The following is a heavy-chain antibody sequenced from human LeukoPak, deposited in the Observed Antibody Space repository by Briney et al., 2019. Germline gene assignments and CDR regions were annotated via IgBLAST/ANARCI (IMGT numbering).Heavy chain of an antibody. CDR3: ARTDCSGGSCPLHFDY. V-gene: IGHV1-69*05. CDR1: GGTFSSYA. Sequence: ASVKVSCKASGGTFSSYAISWVRQVPGQGLERMGGIIPIFGTANYAQKFQGRVTITTDESTSTAYMELSSLRSEDTAVYYCARTDCSGGSCPLHFDYWGQGTLVTVSS. J-gene: IGHJ4*02. D-gene: IGHD2-15*01. CDR2: IIPIFGTA.